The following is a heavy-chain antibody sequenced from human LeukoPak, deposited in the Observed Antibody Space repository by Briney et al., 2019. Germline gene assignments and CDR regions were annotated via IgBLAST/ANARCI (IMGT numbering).Heavy chain of an antibody. V-gene: IGHV4-59*01. Sequence: PSETLSLTCTVSGGSISTYYWSWIRQPPGKGLEWIGYIYYSGSTNYNPSLKSRVTISVDTSKNQFSLKLSSVTAADTAVYYCARDFSVGEGAFDIWGQGTMVTVSS. J-gene: IGHJ3*02. CDR1: GGSISTYY. CDR2: IYYSGST. CDR3: ARDFSVGEGAFDI. D-gene: IGHD3-10*01.